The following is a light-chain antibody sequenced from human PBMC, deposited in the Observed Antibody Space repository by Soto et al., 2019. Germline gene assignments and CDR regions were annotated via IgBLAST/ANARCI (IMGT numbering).Light chain of an antibody. J-gene: IGLJ3*02. CDR2: EVS. V-gene: IGLV2-8*01. CDR3: SSYTPTTWV. CDR1: SSDVGGYNY. Sequence: QSALTQPPSASGSPGQSVTISCTGTSSDVGGYNYASWYQQHPGKAPKVMIYEVSKRPSGVPDRFSVSKSGNTASLTISGLQAEDEADYYCSSYTPTTWVFGGGTKLTVL.